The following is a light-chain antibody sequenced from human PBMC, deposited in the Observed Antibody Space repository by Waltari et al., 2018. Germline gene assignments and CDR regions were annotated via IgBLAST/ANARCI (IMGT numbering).Light chain of an antibody. CDR2: AIS. V-gene: IGKV1-39*01. CDR1: QTMISY. J-gene: IGKJ4*01. Sequence: DIELTQSPSSLSASLGHRVTITCRTSQTMISYLNWYQQRPGKAPELLIYAISRLQTGVPSRFSGSGSGTDFTLTINNLQPEDFATYYCQQYYSYPLTFGGGTKVEIK. CDR3: QQYYSYPLT.